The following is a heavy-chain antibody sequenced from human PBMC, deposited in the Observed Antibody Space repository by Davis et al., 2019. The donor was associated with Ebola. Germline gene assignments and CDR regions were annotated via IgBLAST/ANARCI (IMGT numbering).Heavy chain of an antibody. Sequence: SETLSLTCAVYGGSFSGYYWNWIRQPPGKGLEWIGEINHSGSTNYNPSLKSRVTISVDTSKNQFSLKLSSVTAADTAVYYCAREARPGYQLLYQHNWFDPWGQGTLVTVSS. D-gene: IGHD2-2*02. CDR2: INHSGST. CDR1: GGSFSGYY. J-gene: IGHJ5*02. CDR3: AREARPGYQLLYQHNWFDP. V-gene: IGHV4-34*01.